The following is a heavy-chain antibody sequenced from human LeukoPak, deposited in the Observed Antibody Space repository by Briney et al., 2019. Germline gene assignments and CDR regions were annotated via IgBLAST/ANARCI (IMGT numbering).Heavy chain of an antibody. J-gene: IGHJ4*02. V-gene: IGHV3-23*05. CDR1: GLIFSTYA. D-gene: IGHD6-19*01. Sequence: GGSLRLSCAASGLIFSTYAMNWVRQAPGKGLEWVSVIYTRGDTYYADSVRGRFTISRDNSKNILSLQMNSLRADDTAIYYCTRVLSDSRGWYHFDYWGQGTLVTVSS. CDR2: IYTRGDT. CDR3: TRVLSDSRGWYHFDY.